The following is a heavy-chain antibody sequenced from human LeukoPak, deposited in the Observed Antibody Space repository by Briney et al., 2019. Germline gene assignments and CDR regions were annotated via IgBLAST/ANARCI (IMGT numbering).Heavy chain of an antibody. D-gene: IGHD3-9*01. J-gene: IGHJ4*02. CDR2: IYTSGST. V-gene: IGHV4-4*07. Sequence: PSETLSLTRTVSGGSISSYYWSWIRQPAGKGLEWIGRIYTSGSTNYNPSLKSRVTMSVDTSKNQFSLKLSSVTAADTAVYYCARQITYYDILTGYQYYFDYWGQGTLVTVSS. CDR3: ARQITYYDILTGYQYYFDY. CDR1: GGSISSYY.